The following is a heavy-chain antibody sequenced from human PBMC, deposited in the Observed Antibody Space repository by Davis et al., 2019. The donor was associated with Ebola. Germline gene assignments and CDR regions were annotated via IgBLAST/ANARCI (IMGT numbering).Heavy chain of an antibody. D-gene: IGHD1-7*01. Sequence: ASVKVSCKASGYTFTGYYMHWVRQAPGQGLEWMGWMNPNSGNTGYAQKFQGRVTITRNTSISTAYMELSSLRSEDTAVYYCARAGTRNDAFDIWGQGTMVTVSS. J-gene: IGHJ3*02. CDR1: GYTFTGYY. CDR3: ARAGTRNDAFDI. CDR2: MNPNSGNT. V-gene: IGHV1-8*03.